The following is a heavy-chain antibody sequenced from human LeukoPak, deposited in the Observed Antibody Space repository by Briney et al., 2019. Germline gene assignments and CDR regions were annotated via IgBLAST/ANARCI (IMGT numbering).Heavy chain of an antibody. V-gene: IGHV4-30-2*01. CDR3: ARQHGSSSWYPYFDY. CDR2: IYHSGST. CDR1: GGSISSGGYS. Sequence: SQTLSLTCAVSGGSISSGGYSWSWIRQPPGKGLEWIGYIYHSGSTYYNPSLKSRVTISVDRSKNQFSLKLSSVTATDTAVYYCARQHGSSSWYPYFDYWGQGTLVTVSS. J-gene: IGHJ4*02. D-gene: IGHD6-13*01.